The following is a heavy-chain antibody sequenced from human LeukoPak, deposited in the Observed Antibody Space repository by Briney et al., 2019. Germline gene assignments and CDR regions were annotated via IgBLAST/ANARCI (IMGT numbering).Heavy chain of an antibody. Sequence: PSETLSLTCAVSGGSITNDNWWSWVRQSPGRGLEWIGEMHHNGITTYNPSLRGRVTMSVDKSKNQFSLRLTSVTAADTALYYCTYNGYYAQKHWGQGTLVTVSS. J-gene: IGHJ4*02. CDR2: MHHNGIT. D-gene: IGHD3-22*01. CDR1: GGSITNDNW. V-gene: IGHV4-4*02. CDR3: TYNGYYAQKH.